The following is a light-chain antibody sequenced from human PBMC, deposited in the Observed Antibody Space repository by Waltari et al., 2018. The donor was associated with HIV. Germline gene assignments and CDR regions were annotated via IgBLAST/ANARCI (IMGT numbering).Light chain of an antibody. CDR1: EVGDKF. J-gene: IGLJ3*02. CDR3: QAWDSSAVV. V-gene: IGLV3-1*01. Sequence: SYDLIQPPSLSVSPGQTATIPCSGDEVGDKFASWYQQTPGRSPVLVIYQDTKRPSGIPERFSGSNSGNTATLTISGTQAVDEADYYCQAWDSSAVVFGGGTKLTVL. CDR2: QDT.